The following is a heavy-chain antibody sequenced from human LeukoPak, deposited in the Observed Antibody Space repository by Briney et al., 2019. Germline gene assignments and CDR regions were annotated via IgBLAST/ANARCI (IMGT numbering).Heavy chain of an antibody. J-gene: IGHJ4*02. CDR3: ARDYGSGSYRSYLDY. CDR2: ISSSSSYI. V-gene: IGHV3-21*01. D-gene: IGHD3-10*01. Sequence: GGSLRLSCAASGFTFSSYSMNWVRQAPGKGLEWVSSISSSSSYIYYADPVKGRFTISRDNAKNSLYLQMNSLRAEDTAVYYCARDYGSGSYRSYLDYWGQGTLVTVSS. CDR1: GFTFSSYS.